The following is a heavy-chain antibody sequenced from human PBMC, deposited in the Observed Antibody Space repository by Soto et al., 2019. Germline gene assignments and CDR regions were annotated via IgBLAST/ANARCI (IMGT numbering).Heavy chain of an antibody. CDR2: ISSSGSTI. CDR3: ARGFWGSYLPTQFDY. D-gene: IGHD3-16*02. CDR1: GFTFSDYY. Sequence: TGGSLRLSCAASGFTFSDYYMSWIRQAPGKGLEWVSYISSSGSTIYYADSVKGRFTISRENAKNSLYLQMNSLRAEDTAVYYCARGFWGSYLPTQFDYWGQGTLVTVSS. V-gene: IGHV3-11*01. J-gene: IGHJ4*02.